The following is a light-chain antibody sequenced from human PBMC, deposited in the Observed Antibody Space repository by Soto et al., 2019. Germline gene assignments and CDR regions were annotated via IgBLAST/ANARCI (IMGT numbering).Light chain of an antibody. J-gene: IGKJ2*01. CDR2: ASS. V-gene: IGKV1-39*01. Sequence: DIQMTQSPSSLSASVGGRVTITCRSSQNITTFLNWYQQKPGKAPNLLIYASSSLQTGVPSRFSGSGSGTDFTLTISSLQPEDFAPYFCQQSFRSPYTFDQGTKLEIK. CDR3: QQSFRSPYT. CDR1: QNITTF.